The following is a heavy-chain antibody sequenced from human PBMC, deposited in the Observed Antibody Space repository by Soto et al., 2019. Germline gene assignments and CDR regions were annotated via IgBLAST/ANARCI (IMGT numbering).Heavy chain of an antibody. Sequence: SETLSLTCTVSGGSISSTNWWSFIRQPTGKGLQWIEKIYHSGSATYHPSLKSRVTISVEKSKNQFSLKLSSVPAADTAVYYCARRSDYSSNWFDPWGQGTLVTVSS. J-gene: IGHJ5*02. V-gene: IGHV4-4*02. CDR1: GGSISSTNW. D-gene: IGHD4-4*01. CDR2: IYHSGSA. CDR3: ARRSDYSSNWFDP.